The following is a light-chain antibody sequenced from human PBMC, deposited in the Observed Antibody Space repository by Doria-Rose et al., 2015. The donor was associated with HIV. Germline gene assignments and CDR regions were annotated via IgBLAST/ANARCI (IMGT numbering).Light chain of an antibody. J-gene: IGKJ3*01. V-gene: IGKV4-1*01. CDR3: QQCYDTPS. Sequence: EIVMTQSPESLGMSLGERATLNCKSNQSLLYTSKNYLAWYQQKPGQPPKLLIYWASTRQSGVPARFSGSGSGTGFTLTISSLEAEGVAVYYCQQCYDTPSFGPGTTVDIK. CDR2: WAS. CDR1: QSLLYTSKNY.